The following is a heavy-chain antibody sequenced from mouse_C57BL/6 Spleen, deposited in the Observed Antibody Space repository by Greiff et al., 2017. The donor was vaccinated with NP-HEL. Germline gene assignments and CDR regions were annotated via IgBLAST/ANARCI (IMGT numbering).Heavy chain of an antibody. CDR1: GYTFTSYW. CDR3: ARRGDYGYFDY. J-gene: IGHJ2*01. CDR2: IDPSDSET. D-gene: IGHD1-1*01. V-gene: IGHV1-52*01. Sequence: QVQLQQPGAELVRPGSSVKLSCKASGYTFTSYWMHWVKQRPIQGLEWIGNIDPSDSETHYNQKFKDKATLTVDKSSSIAYMQLSSLTSEDSAVYYCARRGDYGYFDYWGQGTTLTVSS.